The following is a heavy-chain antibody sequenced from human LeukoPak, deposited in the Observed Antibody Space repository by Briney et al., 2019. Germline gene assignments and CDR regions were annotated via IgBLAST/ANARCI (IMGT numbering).Heavy chain of an antibody. CDR2: ISYDGSNK. J-gene: IGHJ6*02. Sequence: PGGSLRLSCAASGFTFSSYGMHWVRQAPGKGLEWVAVISYDGSNKYYADSVKGRFTISRDNSKNTLYLQMNSLRAEDTAVYYCAKDLGLWFGELLGGMDVWGQGTTVTVSS. CDR3: AKDLGLWFGELLGGMDV. CDR1: GFTFSSYG. V-gene: IGHV3-30*18. D-gene: IGHD3-10*01.